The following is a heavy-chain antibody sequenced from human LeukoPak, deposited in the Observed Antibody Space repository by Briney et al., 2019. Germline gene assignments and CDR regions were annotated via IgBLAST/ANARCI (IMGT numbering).Heavy chain of an antibody. Sequence: GGALRLSCAASGFTFSSYGMHGVRQAPAKGLEWVAFIRYDGSNKYYADSVKGRFTISRDNSKNTLYLQMNSLRAEDTAVYYCAKASHWFDAFDIWGQGTMVTVSS. CDR2: IRYDGSNK. V-gene: IGHV3-30*02. CDR1: GFTFSSYG. CDR3: AKASHWFDAFDI. D-gene: IGHD3-10*01. J-gene: IGHJ3*02.